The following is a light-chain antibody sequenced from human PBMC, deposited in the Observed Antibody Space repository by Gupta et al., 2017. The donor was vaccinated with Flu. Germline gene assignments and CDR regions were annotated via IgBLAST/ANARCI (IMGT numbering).Light chain of an antibody. CDR1: QSISSW. CDR2: KAS. J-gene: IGKJ1*01. V-gene: IGKV1-5*03. CDR3: QQYNSQWT. Sequence: DIQMTQSPSTLSASVGDRVTITCRASQSISSWLAWYQQKPGKAPKLLIYKASSLESGVPSRFSGSGSGTEFTLTISSLQPDDFATYHCQQYNSQWTFGQGTKVEIK.